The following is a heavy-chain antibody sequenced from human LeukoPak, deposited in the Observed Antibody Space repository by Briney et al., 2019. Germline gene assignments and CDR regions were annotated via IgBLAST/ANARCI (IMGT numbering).Heavy chain of an antibody. D-gene: IGHD1-14*01. CDR1: GGSISSYC. CDR2: IYYSGST. J-gene: IGHJ3*02. CDR3: ARGPDIEVAFDI. V-gene: IGHV4-59*01. Sequence: SETLSLTCTVSGGSISSYCWSWIRQPPGKGLEWIGYIYYSGSTNYNPSLKSRVTISVDTSKNQFSLKLSSVTAADTAVYYCARGPDIEVAFDIWGQGTMVTVSS.